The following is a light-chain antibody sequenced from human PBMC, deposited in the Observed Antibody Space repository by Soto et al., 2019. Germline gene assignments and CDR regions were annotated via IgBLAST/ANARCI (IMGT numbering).Light chain of an antibody. Sequence: QSVLTQPPSASGTPGQRVTISCSGSRYNIGSNTVNFYQQVPGTAPRLLIHRDHQRPSGVPDRFSGSKSGTSASLAISGLQSEDEADYYCAAGDDSMNGYVVFGRGTKVTVL. V-gene: IGLV1-44*01. CDR3: AAGDDSMNGYVV. CDR2: RDH. J-gene: IGLJ2*01. CDR1: RYNIGSNT.